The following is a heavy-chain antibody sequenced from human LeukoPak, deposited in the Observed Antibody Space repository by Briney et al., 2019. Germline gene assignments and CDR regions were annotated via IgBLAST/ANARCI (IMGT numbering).Heavy chain of an antibody. J-gene: IGHJ4*02. D-gene: IGHD5-18*01. Sequence: GGSLRLSCEASGFNFGNYALHWVRQAPGKGLEWVTMISFDGSKYYADSVKGRFIISRETSKNTHYLEMNNLRVEDTAVYRCARDRGHSRHQCFDYWGQGVLVTVSS. CDR2: ISFDGSK. CDR1: GFNFGNYA. V-gene: IGHV3-30*04. CDR3: ARDRGHSRHQCFDY.